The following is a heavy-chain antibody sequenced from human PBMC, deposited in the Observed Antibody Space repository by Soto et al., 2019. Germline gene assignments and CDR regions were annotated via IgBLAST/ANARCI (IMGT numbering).Heavy chain of an antibody. V-gene: IGHV4-38-2*01. CDR2: IYHGGST. D-gene: IGHD3-22*01. CDR1: GYSISSGYY. J-gene: IGHJ5*02. CDR3: ARVGPWVPYYYDSSPYTFENWFDP. Sequence: PSETLSLTCAVSGYSISSGYYWCLLRQPPGKGLECIGSIYHGGSTYYNPSLNSRVTLSIDMTNNHVSLILNSVTAADTAVYYCARVGPWVPYYYDSSPYTFENWFDPWGQGTLVTVSS.